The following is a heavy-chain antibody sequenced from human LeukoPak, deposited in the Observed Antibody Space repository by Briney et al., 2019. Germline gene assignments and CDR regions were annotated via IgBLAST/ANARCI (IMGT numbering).Heavy chain of an antibody. CDR2: INHSGST. J-gene: IGHJ3*02. Sequence: SETLSLTCAVYGGSFSGYYWSWIRQPPGKGLEWIGEINHSGSTNYNPSLKSRVTISVDTSKNQFSLKLSSVTAADTAVYYCARRGRTTVCAFDIWGQGTMVTVSS. CDR1: GGSFSGYY. V-gene: IGHV4-34*01. D-gene: IGHD4-17*01. CDR3: ARRGRTTVCAFDI.